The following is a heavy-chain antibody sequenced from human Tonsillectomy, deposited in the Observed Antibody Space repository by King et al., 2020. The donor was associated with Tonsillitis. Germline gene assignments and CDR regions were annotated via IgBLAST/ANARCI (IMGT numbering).Heavy chain of an antibody. Sequence: VQLVESGGGLVQPGGSLRLSCAASGFIFSSYAMSWVRQAPGKGLEWVSAISGSGGHTYYADSVKGRFTISRDNPKNTLYLKTNSLRAEDTAVYYCAKSLAGISGWFDPWGQGTLVTVSS. CDR2: ISGSGGHT. CDR3: AKSLAGISGWFDP. V-gene: IGHV3-23*04. J-gene: IGHJ5*02. D-gene: IGHD3-10*01. CDR1: GFIFSSYA.